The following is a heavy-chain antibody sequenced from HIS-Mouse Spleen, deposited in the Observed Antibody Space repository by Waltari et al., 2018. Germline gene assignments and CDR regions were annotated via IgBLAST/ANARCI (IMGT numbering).Heavy chain of an antibody. V-gene: IGHV4-39*07. CDR1: GGSISSSSYD. Sequence: QLQLQESGPGLVKPSETLSLTCTVSGGSISSSSYDWGWIREPPGKGLEWIGSSDYSGRTYSNPSLTSRVTISVATSKNQFSLKLSSVTAADTAVYYCAREIPYSSSWYDWYFDLWGRGTLVTVSS. CDR3: AREIPYSSSWYDWYFDL. D-gene: IGHD6-13*01. J-gene: IGHJ2*01. CDR2: SDYSGRT.